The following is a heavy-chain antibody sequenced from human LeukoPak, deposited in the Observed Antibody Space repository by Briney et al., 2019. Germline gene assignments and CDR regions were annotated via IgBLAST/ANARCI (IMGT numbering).Heavy chain of an antibody. CDR2: ISAYNGNT. Sequence: GASVKVSCKASGYTFTSYGISWVRQAPGQGLEWMGWISAYNGNTNYAQKLQGRVTMSTDTSTSTAYMELRSLRSDDTAVYYCARVYKSSGWSGHYFDYRGQGTLVTVSS. V-gene: IGHV1-18*01. CDR1: GYTFTSYG. CDR3: ARVYKSSGWSGHYFDY. J-gene: IGHJ4*02. D-gene: IGHD6-19*01.